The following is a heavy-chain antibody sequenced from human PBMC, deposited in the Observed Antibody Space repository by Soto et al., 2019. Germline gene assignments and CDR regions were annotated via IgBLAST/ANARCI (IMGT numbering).Heavy chain of an antibody. CDR1: GGSISSSSYY. D-gene: IGHD3-10*01. CDR3: AIILIFSRGGSGSYNPHFDY. J-gene: IGHJ4*02. CDR2: IYYSGST. V-gene: IGHV4-39*01. Sequence: QLQLQESGPGLVKPSETLSLTCTVSGGSISSSSYYWGWIRQPPGKGLEWIGSIYYSGSTYYNPSLKSRVTISVDTSKNQFSLKLSSVTAADTAVYYCAIILIFSRGGSGSYNPHFDYWGQGTLVTVSS.